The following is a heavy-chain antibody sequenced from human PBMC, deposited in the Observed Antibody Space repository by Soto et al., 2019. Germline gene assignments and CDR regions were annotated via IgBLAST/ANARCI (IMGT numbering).Heavy chain of an antibody. Sequence: GGSLRLSCTASGFTFSNYGMHWVRQAPGKGLEWVALIWYDGNHKYYADSVKGRFTISRDTSRNTLYLQMNSLRDEDTALYYCARDLSGPLDYWGQGTLVTVST. V-gene: IGHV3-33*01. CDR2: IWYDGNHK. CDR1: GFTFSNYG. CDR3: ARDLSGPLDY. J-gene: IGHJ4*02. D-gene: IGHD3-16*02.